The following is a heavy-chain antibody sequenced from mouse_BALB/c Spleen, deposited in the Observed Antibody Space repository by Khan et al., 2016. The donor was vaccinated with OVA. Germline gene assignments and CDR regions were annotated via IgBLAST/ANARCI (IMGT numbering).Heavy chain of an antibody. CDR1: GYSITSDYA. CDR2: INYSGST. Sequence: DVKLQESGPGLVNPSQSLSLTCTVTGYSITSDYAWNWIRQFPGNNLEWMGYINYSGSTNYNPALKSRISITRDTSKNQFFLQLNSVTTEDTATYYCARDGSRYNYAMDYWGQGTSVTVSS. V-gene: IGHV3-2*02. D-gene: IGHD2-3*01. CDR3: ARDGSRYNYAMDY. J-gene: IGHJ4*01.